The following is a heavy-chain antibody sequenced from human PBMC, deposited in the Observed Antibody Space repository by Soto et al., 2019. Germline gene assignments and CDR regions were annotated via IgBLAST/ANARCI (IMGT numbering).Heavy chain of an antibody. CDR1: GFTFSGSA. CDR2: IRSKANSYAT. D-gene: IGHD3-3*01. J-gene: IGHJ4*02. CDR3: ARGVYDFWSGHPEGPEY. Sequence: VQLVESGGGLVQPGGSLQVSCAASGFTFSGSAIHWVRQASGKGLEWVGRIRSKANSYATAYAVSVKGRFTISRDDSRNTAYLQMNSLKTEDTAVYYCARGVYDFWSGHPEGPEYWGQGTVVTVSS. V-gene: IGHV3-73*02.